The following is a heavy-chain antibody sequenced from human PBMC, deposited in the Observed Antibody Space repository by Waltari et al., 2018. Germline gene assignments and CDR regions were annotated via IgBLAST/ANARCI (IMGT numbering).Heavy chain of an antibody. D-gene: IGHD2-2*01. V-gene: IGHV4-34*01. J-gene: IGHJ6*03. CDR3: ARGSADIVVVPAAAAWYMDV. Sequence: QVQLQQWGAGLLKPSETLSLTCAVYGGSFSGYYWSWIRQPPGKGLEWIGEINHSGSTNHDPCLKSRVTISVDTSKNQFSLKLSSVTAADTAVYYCARGSADIVVVPAAAAWYMDVWGKGTTVTISS. CDR2: INHSGST. CDR1: GGSFSGYY.